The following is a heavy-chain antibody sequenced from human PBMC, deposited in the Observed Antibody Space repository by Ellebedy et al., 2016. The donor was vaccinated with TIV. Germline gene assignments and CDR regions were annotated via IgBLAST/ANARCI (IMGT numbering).Heavy chain of an antibody. D-gene: IGHD3-10*01. V-gene: IGHV4-59*01. CDR2: IYYSGST. CDR3: ARVPKLLWFGELLHDAFDI. CDR1: GGSISSYY. J-gene: IGHJ3*02. Sequence: SETLSLXCTVSGGSISSYYWSWIRQPPGKGLEWIGYIYYSGSTNYNPSLKSRVTISVDTSKNQFSLKLSSVTAADTAVYYCARVPKLLWFGELLHDAFDIWGQGTMVTVSS.